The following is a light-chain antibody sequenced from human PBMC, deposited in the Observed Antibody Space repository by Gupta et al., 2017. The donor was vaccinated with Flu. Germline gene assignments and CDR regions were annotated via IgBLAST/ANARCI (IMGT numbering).Light chain of an antibody. V-gene: IGLV2-23*01. J-gene: IGLJ1*01. CDR3: CSYAGSGTYYV. CDR2: EGS. Sequence: ITSSCTGTSSDVGSYNLVSWYQQYPGKAPKLMIYEGSKRPSGVSNRFSGSKSGNTASLTISGLQADDEADYYCCSYAGSGTYYVFGTVTKVTVL. CDR1: SSDVGSYNL.